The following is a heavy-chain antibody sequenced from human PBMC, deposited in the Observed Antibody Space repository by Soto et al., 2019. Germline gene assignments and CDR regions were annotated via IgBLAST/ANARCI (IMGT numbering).Heavy chain of an antibody. CDR2: VFHTGTT. J-gene: IGHJ3*01. CDR3: ARARLSPTFRTFDV. CDR1: SGSINENYY. V-gene: IGHV4-59*01. Sequence: QVQLQESGPGLVKPSETLSLTCTVSSGSINENYYWNWIRQSPGKGLEWIGYVFHTGTTHYNPSLESRVTLSISTSKNQFSLSLTSVAASDTAIYYCARARLSPTFRTFDVWGPGTMVIVSS. D-gene: IGHD1-26*01.